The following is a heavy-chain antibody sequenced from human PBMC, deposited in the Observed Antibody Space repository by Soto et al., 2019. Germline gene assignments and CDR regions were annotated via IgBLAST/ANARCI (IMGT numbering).Heavy chain of an antibody. CDR3: ARGYDDFDY. CDR1: GGSISSYY. J-gene: IGHJ4*02. CDR2: TYYSGTT. D-gene: IGHD5-12*01. V-gene: IGHV4-59*01. Sequence: SETLSLTCTVSGGSISSYYWSWVRQPPGKGLEWIGFTYYSGTTNYNPSLRNRVTISVDTSKNQFSLKLSSVTAADTAVYYCARGYDDFDYWGQGTLVTVS.